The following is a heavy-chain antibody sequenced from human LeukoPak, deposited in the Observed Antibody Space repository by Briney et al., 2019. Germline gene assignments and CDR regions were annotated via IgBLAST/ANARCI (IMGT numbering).Heavy chain of an antibody. CDR1: GFTFGTYG. Sequence: QSGGSLRLSCAASGFTFGTYGMNWVRQTPGKGLEWVSGISGSGGSTYYADSVKGRFTISRDNSKNTLYLQMNSLRAEDTAVYYCAKDRVDSSGYYYGYWGQGTLVTVSS. V-gene: IGHV3-23*01. CDR2: ISGSGGST. D-gene: IGHD3-22*01. CDR3: AKDRVDSSGYYYGY. J-gene: IGHJ4*02.